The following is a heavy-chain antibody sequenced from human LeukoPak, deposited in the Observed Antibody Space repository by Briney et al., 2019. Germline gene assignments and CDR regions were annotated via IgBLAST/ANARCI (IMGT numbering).Heavy chain of an antibody. CDR3: AREYGSGFDY. CDR2: IYYSGST. J-gene: IGHJ4*02. D-gene: IGHD6-19*01. CDR1: GASVSSDC. V-gene: IGHV4-59*02. Sequence: PSETLSLTCTVSGASVSSDCWRWVRQPPGKGLGWIGDIYYSGSTNYNPSLESRVTISVATSKNQFSLKLSSVTAADTALYYCAREYGSGFDYWGQGTLVTVSS.